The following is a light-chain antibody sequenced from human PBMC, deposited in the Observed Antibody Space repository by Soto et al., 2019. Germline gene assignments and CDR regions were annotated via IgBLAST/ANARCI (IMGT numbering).Light chain of an antibody. CDR1: QSVSSSY. J-gene: IGKJ2*01. CDR2: GAS. Sequence: EIVLTQSPGTLSLSPGERATLSCRASQSVSSSYLAWYQQKPGQAPRLLIYGASNRATGIPDRFSGSGSGTDFTLTISRLEPEDFAVYYCQQYGTLPPLYTFGQGTKVDIK. CDR3: QQYGTLPPLYT. V-gene: IGKV3-20*01.